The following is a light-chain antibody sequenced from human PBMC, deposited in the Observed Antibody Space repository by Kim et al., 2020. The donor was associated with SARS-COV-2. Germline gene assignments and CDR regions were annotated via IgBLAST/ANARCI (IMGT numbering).Light chain of an antibody. CDR3: QQYKNWPPWT. CDR2: GAS. Sequence: PGEGATLSCRASQSVASELAWYQQKSGQPPRLLIYGASIRATGVPARFRGSGSGTEFTLTISNLQSEDFGLYYCQQYKNWPPWTFGQGTKVDIK. J-gene: IGKJ1*01. CDR1: QSVASE. V-gene: IGKV3-15*01.